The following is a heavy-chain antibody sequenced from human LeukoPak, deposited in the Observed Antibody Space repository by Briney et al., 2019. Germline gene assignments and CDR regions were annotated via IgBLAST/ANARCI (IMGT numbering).Heavy chain of an antibody. J-gene: IGHJ5*02. CDR2: ISPSGGST. V-gene: IGHV1-46*01. CDR1: GYTFISYY. D-gene: IGHD1-26*01. Sequence: GASVKVSCKASGYTFISYYMHWVRQAPGQGLEWMGIISPSGGSTSYAQKFQGRVTMTRDTSTSTVYMELNSLRSEDTAVYYCARGADSGSFRGWFGPWGQGTLVTVSS. CDR3: ARGADSGSFRGWFGP.